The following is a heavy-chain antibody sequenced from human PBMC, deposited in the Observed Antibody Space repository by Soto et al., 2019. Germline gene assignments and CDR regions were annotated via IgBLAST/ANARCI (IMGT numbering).Heavy chain of an antibody. J-gene: IGHJ4*02. CDR3: ARATANDYCNC. Sequence: GGSLRISCSASGFTFSSYSMNWVRQAPGKGLEWVSCISRSRSYIYYADSVKGRFTISTDNARNSLYLQMSSLTSDDTLVYYCARATANDYCNCWGQGTWVTVSS. V-gene: IGHV3-21*01. CDR1: GFTFSSYS. CDR2: ISRSRSYI.